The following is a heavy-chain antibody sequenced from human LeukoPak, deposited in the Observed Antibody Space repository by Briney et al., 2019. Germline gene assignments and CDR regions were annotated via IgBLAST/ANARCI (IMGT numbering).Heavy chain of an antibody. J-gene: IGHJ4*02. Sequence: GGSLRLSCAASGFTFSSYAMHWVRQAPGKGLEYVSAISSNGGSTYYANSVKGRFTISRDNSKNTLYLQMGSLRAEDMAVYYCARGLAAAVSTLPPNFDYWGQGTLVTVSS. CDR1: GFTFSSYA. V-gene: IGHV3-64*01. D-gene: IGHD6-13*01. CDR2: ISSNGGST. CDR3: ARGLAAAVSTLPPNFDY.